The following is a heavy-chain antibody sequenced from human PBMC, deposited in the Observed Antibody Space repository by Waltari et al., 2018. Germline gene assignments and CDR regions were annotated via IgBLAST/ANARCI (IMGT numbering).Heavy chain of an antibody. CDR1: GFTFSNYG. J-gene: IGHJ4*02. CDR2: IWYDGSKE. Sequence: QVQLVESGGGVVQPGRSLRLSCAASGFTFSNYGMHWVRQAPGKCLEWVAVIWYDGSKEYYADSVKGRFTISRDNSKNTVYLQMNSLRAEDTAVYYCARAGFVCSGGSCYGDYWGQGTLVTVSS. V-gene: IGHV3-33*08. CDR3: ARAGFVCSGGSCYGDY. D-gene: IGHD2-15*01.